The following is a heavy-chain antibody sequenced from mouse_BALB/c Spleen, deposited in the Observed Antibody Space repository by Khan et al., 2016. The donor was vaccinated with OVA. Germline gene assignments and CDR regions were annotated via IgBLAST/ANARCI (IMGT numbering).Heavy chain of an antibody. Sequence: QVQLQQPGAELVKAGASVKMSCKASGYTFTSYWMHWVKQRLGQGLEWFAETNPTNGRTYYNEKFKSTATLTVDKSSSTAYMLLSGPTFEDSAVYYCARSKKIVATYFDYWGQGTTLTVSS. J-gene: IGHJ2*01. V-gene: IGHV1S81*02. CDR2: TNPTNGRT. CDR1: GYTFTSYW. D-gene: IGHD1-1*01. CDR3: ARSKKIVATYFDY.